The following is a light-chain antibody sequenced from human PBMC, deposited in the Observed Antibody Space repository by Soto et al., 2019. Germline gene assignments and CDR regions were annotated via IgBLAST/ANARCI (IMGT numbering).Light chain of an antibody. J-gene: IGLJ1*01. CDR1: SSDVGGYNY. Sequence: QSVLTQPRSVSGSPGQSVTISCTGTSSDVGGYNYVSWYQQHPGKAPKLIIYDVSQRPSGVPDRFSGSKSGNTASLTISGLQAEDEADYYCCSYAGSYTHYVFGTGTKLTVL. CDR2: DVS. V-gene: IGLV2-11*01. CDR3: CSYAGSYTHYV.